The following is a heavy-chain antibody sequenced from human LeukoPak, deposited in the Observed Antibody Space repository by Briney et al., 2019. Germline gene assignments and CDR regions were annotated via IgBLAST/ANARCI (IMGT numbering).Heavy chain of an antibody. V-gene: IGHV1-18*01. CDR2: ISAYNGHT. CDR3: AREIDSDCSSTSCYAFFDY. CDR1: GYTFTSYG. J-gene: IGHJ4*02. D-gene: IGHD2-2*01. Sequence: ASVKVSCKASGYTFTSYGIIWVRQAPGQGLEWVGWISAYNGHTKYAQKFQGRVTMTTDTSTSTAYMELRSLRSDDTAVYYCAREIDSDCSSTSCYAFFDYWGQGTLVTVSS.